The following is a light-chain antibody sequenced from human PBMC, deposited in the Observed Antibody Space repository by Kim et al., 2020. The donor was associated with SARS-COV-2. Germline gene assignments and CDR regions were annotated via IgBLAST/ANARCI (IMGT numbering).Light chain of an antibody. CDR1: EAVGSTS. CDR3: QHFASARWT. CDR2: GAS. J-gene: IGKJ1*01. Sequence: PGERATLSCRASEAVGSTSIGWYQQKPGQPPRLLICGASTRDTGIPDRFSGGGSGTDFALTISSLEPEDFAVYYCQHFASARWTFGQGTKV. V-gene: IGKV3-20*01.